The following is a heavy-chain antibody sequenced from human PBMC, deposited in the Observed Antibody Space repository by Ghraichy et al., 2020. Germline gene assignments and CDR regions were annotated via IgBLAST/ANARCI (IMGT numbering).Heavy chain of an antibody. J-gene: IGHJ4*02. D-gene: IGHD5-24*01. CDR1: GGSISSYY. CDR3: ARGIEMATTNFDY. CDR2: IYYSGST. V-gene: IGHV4-59*01. Sequence: GSLRLSCTVSGGSISSYYWSWIRQPPGKGLEWIGYIYYSGSTNYNPSLKSRVTISVDTSKNQFSLKLSSVTAADTAVYYCARGIEMATTNFDYWGQGTLVTVSS.